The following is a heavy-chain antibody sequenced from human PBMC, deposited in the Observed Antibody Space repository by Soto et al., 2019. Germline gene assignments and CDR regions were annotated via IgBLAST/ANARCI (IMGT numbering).Heavy chain of an antibody. Sequence: QMQLVQSGPEVKRPGTSVKVSCKASGSTFTNSAVQWERQARGQRLEWIGWIVVGSGNTTYAQKFQERVSITRNMSTSPAHMELSSLRSEDTAIYYCAAVKGVGKATVASHGNDYWGQGTLVTVSS. V-gene: IGHV1-58*01. CDR2: IVVGSGNT. CDR1: GSTFTNSA. CDR3: AAVKGVGKATVASHGNDY. D-gene: IGHD4-17*01. J-gene: IGHJ4*02.